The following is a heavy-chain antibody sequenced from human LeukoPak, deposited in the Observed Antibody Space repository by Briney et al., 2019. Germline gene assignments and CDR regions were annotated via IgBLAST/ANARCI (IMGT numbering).Heavy chain of an antibody. CDR3: TRHQDY. CDR2: TNGAGSDT. J-gene: IGHJ4*02. V-gene: IGHV3-74*03. Sequence: GGSLRLSCKVSGFTFSSHWMHWVRQAPGKGLVWVPFTNGAGSDTTYADSVKGRFTIPRDNAKNTLYLYMNNLRPEDTGVYYCTRHQDYWGQGTLVTVSS. CDR1: GFTFSSHW.